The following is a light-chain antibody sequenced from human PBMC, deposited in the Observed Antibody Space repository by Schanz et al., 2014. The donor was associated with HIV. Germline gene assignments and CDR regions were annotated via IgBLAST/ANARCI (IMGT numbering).Light chain of an antibody. J-gene: IGKJ4*01. CDR2: LAS. Sequence: DIQMTQSPSSLSASVGDSVTITCRASQDISSYLAWYQQKPGKAPKLLIYLASTLQSGVPSRFNGSGSGTDFTLSISCLQSEDFATYYCQQHHSFPLTFGGGTKVEVK. CDR1: QDISSY. CDR3: QQHHSFPLT. V-gene: IGKV1-9*01.